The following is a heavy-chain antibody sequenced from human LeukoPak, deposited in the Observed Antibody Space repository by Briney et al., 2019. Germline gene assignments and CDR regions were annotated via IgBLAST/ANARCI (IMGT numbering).Heavy chain of an antibody. CDR3: ARPYCSRTDCYADAFDV. Sequence: GGSLRLSCAASGFTFSSYAMHWVRQAPGKGLEWVAVIWYDGSNENYADSVKGRFTISRDNSKNTLFLQMNSLRAEDTAVYYCARPYCSRTDCYADAFDVWGQGTMATVSS. V-gene: IGHV3-33*01. CDR2: IWYDGSNE. D-gene: IGHD2-2*01. J-gene: IGHJ3*01. CDR1: GFTFSSYA.